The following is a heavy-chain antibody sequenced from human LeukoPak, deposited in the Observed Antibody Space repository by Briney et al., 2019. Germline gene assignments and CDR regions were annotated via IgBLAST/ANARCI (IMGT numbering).Heavy chain of an antibody. V-gene: IGHV2-70*01. CDR2: IDWDDDK. CDR1: GFSLSTSGMC. CDR3: ARITVAGLAFDY. D-gene: IGHD6-19*01. J-gene: IGHJ4*02. Sequence: SGPALVEPTQTLTLTCTFSGFSLSTSGMCVSWIRQPPGKALEWLALIDWDDDKYYSTSLKTRLTISKDTSKNQVVLTMTNMDPVDTATYYCARITVAGLAFDYWGQGTLVTVSS.